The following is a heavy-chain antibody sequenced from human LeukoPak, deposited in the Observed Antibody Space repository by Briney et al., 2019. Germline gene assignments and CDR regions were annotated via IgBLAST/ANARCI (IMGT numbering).Heavy chain of an antibody. CDR2: ISGSGGST. CDR1: GFTFSSYA. D-gene: IGHD3-10*01. V-gene: IGHV3-23*01. CDR3: AKGYSGSYGSDYYYGMDV. Sequence: GGSLRLSCPASGFTFSSYAMSWVRQAPGKGLEWVSAISGSGGSTYYADSVKGRFTISRDNSKNTLYLQMNSLRAEDTAVYYCAKGYSGSYGSDYYYGMDVWGQGTTVTVSS. J-gene: IGHJ6*02.